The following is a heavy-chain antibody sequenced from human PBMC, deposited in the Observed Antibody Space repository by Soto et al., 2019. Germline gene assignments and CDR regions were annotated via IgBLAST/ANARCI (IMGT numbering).Heavy chain of an antibody. V-gene: IGHV3-23*01. CDR3: AKDRRAGGNYGFYSDF. D-gene: IGHD1-7*01. CDR2: ITGSGGTT. CDR1: GFTFSSYA. J-gene: IGHJ4*02. Sequence: EVQLLESGGDLVQPGGSLRLSCAASGFTFSSYAMSWVRQAPGKGLEWVSSITGSGGTTFYADSVKGRFTISRDNSKNTLYLQMTSLRADDTAVYYCAKDRRAGGNYGFYSDFWGQGALVIVSS.